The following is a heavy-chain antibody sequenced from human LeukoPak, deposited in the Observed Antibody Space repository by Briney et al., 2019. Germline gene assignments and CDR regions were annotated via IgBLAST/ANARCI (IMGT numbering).Heavy chain of an antibody. D-gene: IGHD2-15*01. CDR2: IYYSGST. CDR1: GGSISSYY. CDR3: ARGVVVVAATVYYYYYYMDV. J-gene: IGHJ6*03. Sequence: RPSETLSLTCTVSGGSISSYYWSWIRQPPGKGLEWIGYIYYSGSTNYNPSLKSRVTISVDTSKNQFSLKLSSVTAADTAVYYCARGVVVVAATVYYYYYYMDVWGKGTTVTVSS. V-gene: IGHV4-59*12.